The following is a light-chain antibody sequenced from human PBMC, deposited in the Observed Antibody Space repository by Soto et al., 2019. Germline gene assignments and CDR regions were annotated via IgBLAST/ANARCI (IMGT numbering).Light chain of an antibody. Sequence: QSVLTQPASVSGSPGQSITISCTGTRGDVGLYNYVSWYQQHPGKAPKLMIYEVINRPSGVSNRFSGSKSGNTASLTISGLQAEDEADYYCSSYTTTTLEVFGTGTKVTVL. CDR1: RGDVGLYNY. CDR3: SSYTTTTLEV. V-gene: IGLV2-14*01. CDR2: EVI. J-gene: IGLJ1*01.